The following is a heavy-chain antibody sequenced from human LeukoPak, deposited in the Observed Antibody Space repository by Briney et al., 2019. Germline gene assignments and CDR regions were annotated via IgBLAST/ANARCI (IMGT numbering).Heavy chain of an antibody. J-gene: IGHJ4*02. Sequence: SETLSLTCTVSGGSISSSSYYWGWIRQPPGKGLGWIGSIYYSGSTYYNPSLKSRVTISVDTSKNQFSLKLSSVTAADTAVYYCARHMLAVAGTRFDYWGQGTLVTVSS. V-gene: IGHV4-39*01. D-gene: IGHD6-19*01. CDR1: GGSISSSSYY. CDR2: IYYSGST. CDR3: ARHMLAVAGTRFDY.